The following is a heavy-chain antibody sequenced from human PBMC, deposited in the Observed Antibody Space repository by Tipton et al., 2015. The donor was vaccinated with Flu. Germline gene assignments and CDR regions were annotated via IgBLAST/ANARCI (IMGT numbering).Heavy chain of an antibody. V-gene: IGHV4-59*11. CDR1: GGSISSHY. D-gene: IGHD3-16*01. J-gene: IGHJ3*02. CDR2: IYYSGSI. CDR3: AREWGDAFDI. Sequence: TLSLTCTVSGGSISSHYWSWIRQPPGNGLEWIGYIYYSGSISYNPSLKSRVTISVDTSKNQFSLKLSSVTAADTAVYYCAREWGDAFDIWGQGTMVTVSS.